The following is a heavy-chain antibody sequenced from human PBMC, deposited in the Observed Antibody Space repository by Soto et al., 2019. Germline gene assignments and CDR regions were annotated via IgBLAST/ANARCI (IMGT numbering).Heavy chain of an antibody. J-gene: IGHJ6*02. CDR1: GFTFSDHY. V-gene: IGHV3-72*01. CDR3: ARGQSVGATPYYYYYYGMDV. D-gene: IGHD1-26*01. Sequence: PGGSLRLSCAASGFTFSDHYMDWVRQAPGKGLEWVGRTRNKANSYTTEYAASVKGRFTISRDDSKNSLYLQMNSLKTEDTAVYYCARGQSVGATPYYYYYYGMDVWGQGTTVTVSS. CDR2: TRNKANSYTT.